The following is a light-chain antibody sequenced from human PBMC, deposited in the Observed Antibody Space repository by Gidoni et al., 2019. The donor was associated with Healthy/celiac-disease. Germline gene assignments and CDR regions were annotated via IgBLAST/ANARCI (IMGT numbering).Light chain of an antibody. CDR1: QSISSD. Sequence: DIQMTPSPSSLSASVGDRVTITCRASQSISSDLNWYQQKPGKAPKLLIYAASSLQSGVPSRFSGSGSGTDFTLNISSLQPEDFATYYCQQSYRTPPWTFGHGTKVEIK. CDR2: AAS. V-gene: IGKV1-39*01. CDR3: QQSYRTPPWT. J-gene: IGKJ1*01.